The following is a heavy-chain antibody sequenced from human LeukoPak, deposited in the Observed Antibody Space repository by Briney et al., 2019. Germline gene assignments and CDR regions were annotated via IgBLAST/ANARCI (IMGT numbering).Heavy chain of an antibody. CDR1: GASISSYY. CDR2: MYYGGST. CDR3: ARGANWGSPDY. J-gene: IGHJ4*02. D-gene: IGHD7-27*01. Sequence: SETLSLTCTVSGASISSYYWSWIRQPPGKGLEWIGYMYYGGSTNYNPSLKSRVTTSLDTSKNQFSLKLSSVTAADTAVYYCARGANWGSPDYWGQGTLVTVSS. V-gene: IGHV4-59*01.